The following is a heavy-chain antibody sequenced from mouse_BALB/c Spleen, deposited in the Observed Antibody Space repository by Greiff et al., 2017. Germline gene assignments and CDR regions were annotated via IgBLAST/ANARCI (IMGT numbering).Heavy chain of an antibody. CDR1: GYSITSGYY. Sequence: EVKLMESGPGLVKPSQSLSLTCSVTGYSITSGYYWNWIRQFPGNKLEWMGYISYDGSNNYNPSLKNRISITRDTSKNQFFLKLNSVTTEDTATYYCARWDYAMDYWGQGTSVTVSS. V-gene: IGHV3-6*02. J-gene: IGHJ4*01. CDR2: ISYDGSN. CDR3: ARWDYAMDY.